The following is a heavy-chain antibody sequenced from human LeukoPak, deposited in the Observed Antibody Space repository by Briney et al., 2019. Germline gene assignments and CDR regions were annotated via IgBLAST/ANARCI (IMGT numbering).Heavy chain of an antibody. CDR3: AKGSLAVPTTPFDF. J-gene: IGHJ4*02. V-gene: IGHV3-11*01. Sequence: GGSLRLSCTASGFTSSDSFMSWIRQAPGKGLEFISYISSRSTTIYYADSVKGRFTISRDNAKNLLYLQMNSLRVDDTAVFYCAKGSLAVPTTPFDFWGQGTLVTVSS. D-gene: IGHD1-26*01. CDR1: GFTSSDSF. CDR2: ISSRSTTI.